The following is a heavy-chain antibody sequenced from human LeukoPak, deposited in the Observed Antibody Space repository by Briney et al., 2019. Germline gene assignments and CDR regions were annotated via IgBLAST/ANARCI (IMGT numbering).Heavy chain of an antibody. Sequence: SETLSLTCTVSGGSISSGGYYWSWIRQHPGKGLEWIGYSYYSGSTYYNPSLKSRVTISVDTSKNQFSLKLSSVTAADTAVYYCARDTEATGLFDPWGQGTLVTVSS. CDR3: ARDTEATGLFDP. D-gene: IGHD1-14*01. J-gene: IGHJ5*02. V-gene: IGHV4-31*03. CDR1: GGSISSGGYY. CDR2: SYYSGST.